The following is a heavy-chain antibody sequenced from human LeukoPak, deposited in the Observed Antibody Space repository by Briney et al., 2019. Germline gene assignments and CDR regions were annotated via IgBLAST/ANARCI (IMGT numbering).Heavy chain of an antibody. CDR2: ISYDGSNK. V-gene: IGHV3-30*04. CDR1: GFTFSGSA. Sequence: GGSLRLSCAASGFTFSGSAMHWVRQASGKGLEWVAVISYDGSNKYYADSVKGRFTISRDNSKNTLYLQMNSLRAEDTAVYYCARDRQVGGSTYYFDYWGQGTLVTVSS. D-gene: IGHD1-26*01. CDR3: ARDRQVGGSTYYFDY. J-gene: IGHJ4*02.